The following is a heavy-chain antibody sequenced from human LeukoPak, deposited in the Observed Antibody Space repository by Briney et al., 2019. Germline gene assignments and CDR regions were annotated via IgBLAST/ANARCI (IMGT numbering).Heavy chain of an antibody. V-gene: IGHV4-31*03. Sequence: PSQTLSLTCTVSGGSISSGGYYWSWIRQHPGKGLEWIGYIYYSGSTYYNPSLKSRVTISVDTSKNQFSLKLSSVTAADTAVYYCARGSIVVVPAAPHYYYYGMDVWGQGTTVTASS. CDR2: IYYSGST. J-gene: IGHJ6*02. CDR3: ARGSIVVVPAAPHYYYYGMDV. CDR1: GGSISSGGYY. D-gene: IGHD2-2*01.